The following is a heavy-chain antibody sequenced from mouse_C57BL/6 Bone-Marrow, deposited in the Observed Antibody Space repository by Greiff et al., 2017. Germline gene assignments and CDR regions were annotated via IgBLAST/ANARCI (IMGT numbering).Heavy chain of an antibody. J-gene: IGHJ3*01. CDR1: GYTFTSYW. CDR2: INPSNGGT. Sequence: QVQLQQPGTELVKPGASVKLSCKASGYTFTSYWMHWVKPRPGQGLEWIGNINPSNGGTNYNEKFKSKATLTVDKSASKAYMQLISLTSEDSAVYYCARWPYDYDVAWFAYWGQGTLVTVSA. D-gene: IGHD2-4*01. CDR3: ARWPYDYDVAWFAY. V-gene: IGHV1-53*01.